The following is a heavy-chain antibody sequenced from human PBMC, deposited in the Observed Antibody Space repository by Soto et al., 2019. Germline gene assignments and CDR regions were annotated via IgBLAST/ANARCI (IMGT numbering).Heavy chain of an antibody. CDR2: VSGYNGQT. D-gene: IGHD5-18*01. Sequence: QVQLVKSGPEVKKPGASVKVSCKASAYTFTSYGISWVRQAPGQGLEWMGWVSGYNGQTNYAQKFRGRVTITTDASTSTAYMELRSLRSDDTATYYCARDVRKQLWVEGLNAMDVWGQGTTVTVSS. J-gene: IGHJ6*02. CDR3: ARDVRKQLWVEGLNAMDV. CDR1: AYTFTSYG. V-gene: IGHV1-18*01.